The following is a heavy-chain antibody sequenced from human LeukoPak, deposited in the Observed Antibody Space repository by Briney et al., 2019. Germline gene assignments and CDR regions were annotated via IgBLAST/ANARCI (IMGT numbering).Heavy chain of an antibody. CDR3: AKDFAYGDYVEGAFDI. CDR2: ISWNSGSI. V-gene: IGHV3-9*01. D-gene: IGHD4-17*01. Sequence: GRSLRLSCAASGFTFDDYAMHWVRQAPGKGLEWVSGISWNSGSIGYADSVKGRSTISRDNAKNSLYLQMNSLRAEDTAFYYCAKDFAYGDYVEGAFDIWGQGTMVTVSS. CDR1: GFTFDDYA. J-gene: IGHJ3*02.